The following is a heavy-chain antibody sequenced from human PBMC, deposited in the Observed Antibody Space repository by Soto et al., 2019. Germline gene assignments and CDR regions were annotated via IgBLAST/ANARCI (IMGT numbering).Heavy chain of an antibody. D-gene: IGHD1-26*01. J-gene: IGHJ3*02. Sequence: SETLSLTCTVSGGSISSYYWSWIRQPPGKGLEWIGYIYHSGSTNYNPSLKSRVTISVDTSKNQFSLKLSSVTAADTAVYYRARNLGRGAFDIWGQGTMVTVSS. CDR3: ARNLGRGAFDI. CDR2: IYHSGST. CDR1: GGSISSYY. V-gene: IGHV4-59*01.